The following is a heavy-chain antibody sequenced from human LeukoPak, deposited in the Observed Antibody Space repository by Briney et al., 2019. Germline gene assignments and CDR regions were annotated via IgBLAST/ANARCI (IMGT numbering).Heavy chain of an antibody. CDR3: ARELRDSSGYYYYYYYMDV. J-gene: IGHJ6*03. Sequence: SETLSLTCTVSGGSISSSSYYWGWIRQPPGKGLEWIGSIYYSGSTYYNPSLKSRVTISVDTSKNQFSLKLSSVTAADTAVYYCARELRDSSGYYYYYYYMDVWGKGTTVTISS. D-gene: IGHD3-22*01. CDR2: IYYSGST. CDR1: GGSISSSSYY. V-gene: IGHV4-39*07.